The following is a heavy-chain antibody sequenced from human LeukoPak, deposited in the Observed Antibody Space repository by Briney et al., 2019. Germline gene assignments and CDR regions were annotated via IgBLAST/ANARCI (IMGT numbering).Heavy chain of an antibody. J-gene: IGHJ5*02. CDR3: ARHRALDGALDWFDP. D-gene: IGHD1-1*01. V-gene: IGHV4-39*01. Sequence: SETLSFTCTVSGASIRISSYYWGWIRQPPGKGLEWIGTISYSGSTYYNPSLKSRVTLSVGTSKNQFSLKLSSVTATDTAVYYCARHRALDGALDWFDPWGQGTLVTVSS. CDR2: ISYSGST. CDR1: GASIRISSYY.